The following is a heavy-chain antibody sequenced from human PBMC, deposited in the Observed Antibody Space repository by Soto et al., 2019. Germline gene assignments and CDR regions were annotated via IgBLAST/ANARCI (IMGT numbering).Heavy chain of an antibody. CDR1: GFTFSSYS. D-gene: IGHD2-2*01. V-gene: IGHV3-21*01. J-gene: IGHJ3*02. CDR2: ISSSSSYI. Sequence: GESLKISCAATGFTFSSYSMNWVRQAPGKGLEWVSSISSSSSYIYYADSVKGRFTISRDNAKNSLYLQMNSLRAEDTAVYYCARGVGQYCSSTSCYHDAFDIWGQGTMVTVS. CDR3: ARGVGQYCSSTSCYHDAFDI.